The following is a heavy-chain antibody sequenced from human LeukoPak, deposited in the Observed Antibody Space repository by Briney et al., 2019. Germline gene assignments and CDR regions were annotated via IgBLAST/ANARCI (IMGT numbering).Heavy chain of an antibody. Sequence: GGSLRLSCAASVFNVSSNYMNWVRQAPGKGLEWVSVLYSGGSTYYADSVRGRFTISRDNSKNTLYVQMNSLRAEDTAVYYCAKEGYSRGYYSYYYMDVWGKGTTVTVSS. V-gene: IGHV3-53*05. CDR1: VFNVSSNY. CDR2: LYSGGST. D-gene: IGHD6-13*01. J-gene: IGHJ6*03. CDR3: AKEGYSRGYYSYYYMDV.